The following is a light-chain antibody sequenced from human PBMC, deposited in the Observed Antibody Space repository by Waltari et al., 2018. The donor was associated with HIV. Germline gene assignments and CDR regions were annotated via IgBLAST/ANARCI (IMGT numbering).Light chain of an antibody. CDR2: GAS. CDR1: QSVTNSF. Sequence: EIVLTQSPGTLSLSPGERATLSCRASQSVTNSFLAWYQQKPGLAPMLLIYGASSRATGIPDRVSGSGSGTDFTLTISRLEPEDFALYYCQQYGNSPFTFGPGTKVEMK. J-gene: IGKJ3*01. V-gene: IGKV3-20*01. CDR3: QQYGNSPFT.